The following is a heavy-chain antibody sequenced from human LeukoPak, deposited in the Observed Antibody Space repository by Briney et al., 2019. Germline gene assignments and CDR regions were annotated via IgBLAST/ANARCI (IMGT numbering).Heavy chain of an antibody. D-gene: IGHD4-17*01. CDR3: ARSRWYYGEYD. Sequence: EAAVKVSFKASGYTFTSYGISWVRQAPGQGLEWMGWISAYNGNTNYAQKLQGRVTMTTDTSTSTAYMELRSLRSDDTAVYYCARSRWYYGEYDWGQGTLVTVSS. J-gene: IGHJ4*02. CDR1: GYTFTSYG. V-gene: IGHV1-18*01. CDR2: ISAYNGNT.